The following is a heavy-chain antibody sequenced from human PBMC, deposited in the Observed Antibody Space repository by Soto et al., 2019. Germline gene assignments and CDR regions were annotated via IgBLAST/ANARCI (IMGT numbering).Heavy chain of an antibody. V-gene: IGHV1-3*01. CDR3: ARDYSIGWYYFDY. D-gene: IGHD6-19*01. J-gene: IGHJ4*02. Sequence: ASVKVSCKASGYTFTSYAMHWVRQAPGQRLEWMGWINAGNGNTKYSQKFQGRVTITRDTSASTAYMELSSLRSEDTAVYYCARDYSIGWYYFDYWGQGTLVTVSS. CDR1: GYTFTSYA. CDR2: INAGNGNT.